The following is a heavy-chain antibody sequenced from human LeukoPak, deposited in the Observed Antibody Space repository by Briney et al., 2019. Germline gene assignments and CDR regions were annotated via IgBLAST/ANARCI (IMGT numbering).Heavy chain of an antibody. J-gene: IGHJ3*02. V-gene: IGHV3-33*08. CDR1: GFTFSSYW. D-gene: IGHD3-22*01. CDR3: AKVDSSGSPTAFDI. Sequence: GGSLRLSCAASGFTFSSYWMSWVRQAPGKGLEWVAVIWYDGSNKYYADSVKGRFTISRDNSKNTLYLQMNSLRAEDTAVYYCAKVDSSGSPTAFDIWGQGTMVTVSS. CDR2: IWYDGSNK.